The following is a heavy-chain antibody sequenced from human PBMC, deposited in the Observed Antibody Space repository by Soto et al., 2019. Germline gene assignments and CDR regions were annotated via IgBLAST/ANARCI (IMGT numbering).Heavy chain of an antibody. D-gene: IGHD5-18*01. V-gene: IGHV4-30-2*01. CDR3: ARAHVDTAMVYFDY. J-gene: IGHJ4*02. CDR2: IYHSGIT. CDR1: GGSISSGCYS. Sequence: TLSLPCAVSGGSISSGCYSWSWIRQPPGKVLEWIGYIYHSGITYYNPSLKSRVTISVDRSKNQFSLKLSSVTAADTAVYYCARAHVDTAMVYFDYWGQGTLVTVSS.